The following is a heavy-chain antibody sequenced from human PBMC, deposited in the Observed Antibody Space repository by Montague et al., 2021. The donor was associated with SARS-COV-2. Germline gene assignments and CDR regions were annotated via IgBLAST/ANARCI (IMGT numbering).Heavy chain of an antibody. CDR1: GDSIRSSSYY. Sequence: SETLSLTCTVAGDSIRSSSYYWGWIRQPPGRGLEWIGCIYYDGSTYYNPSFKSRVTISVDTSKTQFSLKLSSATAADTAVYSCARLVHPAFGSGAIDYWGQGTLVTVSS. V-gene: IGHV4-39*01. CDR3: ARLVHPAFGSGAIDY. CDR2: IYYDGST. J-gene: IGHJ4*02. D-gene: IGHD6-19*01.